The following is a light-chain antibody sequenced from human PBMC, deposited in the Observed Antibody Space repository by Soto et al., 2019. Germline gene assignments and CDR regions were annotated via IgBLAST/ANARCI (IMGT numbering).Light chain of an antibody. J-gene: IGKJ1*01. CDR3: QQYSTYWT. V-gene: IGKV1-5*03. CDR2: KAS. CDR1: QSISTW. Sequence: DIQMTQSPSTLSASVGDRVTITCRASQSISTWLAWYQQKAGKAPKLLIYKASILESGVPSRFSGSGSGTAFTLTISSLQPDDFATYYCQQYSTYWTFGHGTKVEIK.